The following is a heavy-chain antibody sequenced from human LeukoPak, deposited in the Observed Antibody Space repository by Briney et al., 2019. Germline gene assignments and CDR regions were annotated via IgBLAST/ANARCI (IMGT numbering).Heavy chain of an antibody. CDR2: MYTSGST. Sequence: SQTLSLTCTVSGGSISSGNYYWSWIRQPAGKGLEWIGRMYTSGSTNYNPSLKSRVTISVDTSKNQFSLKLSSVTAADTAVYYCARVRKFTMARYYMDVWGKGTTVTVSS. CDR3: ARVRKFTMARYYMDV. CDR1: GGSISSGNYY. D-gene: IGHD3-10*01. V-gene: IGHV4-61*02. J-gene: IGHJ6*03.